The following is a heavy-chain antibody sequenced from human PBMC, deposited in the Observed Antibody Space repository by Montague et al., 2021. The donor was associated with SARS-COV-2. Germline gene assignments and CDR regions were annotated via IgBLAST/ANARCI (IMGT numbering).Heavy chain of an antibody. V-gene: IGHV4-39*01. D-gene: IGHD1-26*01. CDR2: LNYGGNA. CDR1: GASVSGSSYY. J-gene: IGHJ3*01. CDR3: ARPGGFSGKALDAFDA. Sequence: SETLSLTCTVSGASVSGSSYYWGWIRQPPGKGLEWIGSLNYGGNAYYNPSLMSRVTISVDTSKSQFSLRLESVTAADTAVYYCARPGGFSGKALDAFDAWGQGTVVTVSS.